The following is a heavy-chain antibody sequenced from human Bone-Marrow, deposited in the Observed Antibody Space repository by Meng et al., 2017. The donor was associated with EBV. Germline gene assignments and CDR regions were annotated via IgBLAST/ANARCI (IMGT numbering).Heavy chain of an antibody. J-gene: IGHJ4*02. D-gene: IGHD2-21*01. CDR1: GFSPSTPGVG. Sequence: QITVHESGPALVKPTQTLTLTCTCSGFSPSTPGVGVGWIRQPPGEALEWLAVIYWDDDKRYSPSLKSRLTITKDTSKQQVVLTVTNMDPVDTATYYCAHRRDYSYFDYWGQGTLVTVSS. V-gene: IGHV2-5*02. CDR3: AHRRDYSYFDY. CDR2: IYWDDDK.